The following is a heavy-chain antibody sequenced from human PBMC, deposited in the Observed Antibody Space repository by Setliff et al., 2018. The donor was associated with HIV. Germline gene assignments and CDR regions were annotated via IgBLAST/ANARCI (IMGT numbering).Heavy chain of an antibody. Sequence: GGSLRLSCAASGFTFNTYGMHWVRQAPGKGLVWVSRIKTDGSSTSYADSVKGRVTISRDNSKNTVDLQMNSLRAEDTAMYYCVRPVREPVDWGRGTLVTVSS. D-gene: IGHD6-19*01. V-gene: IGHV3-74*01. CDR2: IKTDGSST. CDR3: VRPVREPVD. J-gene: IGHJ4*02. CDR1: GFTFNTYG.